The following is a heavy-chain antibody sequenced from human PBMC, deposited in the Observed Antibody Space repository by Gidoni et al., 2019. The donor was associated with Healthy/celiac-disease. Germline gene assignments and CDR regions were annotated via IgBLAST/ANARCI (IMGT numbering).Heavy chain of an antibody. J-gene: IGHJ4*02. CDR3: ARGGFDYYGSGSYYMTHFDY. CDR2: INPSGGST. CDR1: GYTFTSYY. D-gene: IGHD3-10*01. Sequence: QVQLVQSGAEVKKPGASVKVSCKASGYTFTSYYMHWVRQAPGQGLEWMGIINPSGGSTSYAQKFQGRVTMTRDTSTSIVYMELSSLRSEDTAVYYCARGGFDYYGSGSYYMTHFDYWGQGTLVTVSS. V-gene: IGHV1-46*01.